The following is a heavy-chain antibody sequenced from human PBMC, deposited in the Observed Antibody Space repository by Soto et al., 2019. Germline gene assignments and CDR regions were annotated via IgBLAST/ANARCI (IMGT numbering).Heavy chain of an antibody. CDR1: GFSFNTFD. Sequence: EVQVLESGGDLVEPGGSLRLSCAASGFSFNTFDMSWVRQAPGKGLEWVSVILSRDDTTYYADSVKGRFTISRDTFKNTLHLQMNSLRVEDTALYFCTKGAWLDYWGQGTLVTVSS. J-gene: IGHJ4*02. CDR3: TKGAWLDY. CDR2: ILSRDDTT. V-gene: IGHV3-23*01. D-gene: IGHD5-12*01.